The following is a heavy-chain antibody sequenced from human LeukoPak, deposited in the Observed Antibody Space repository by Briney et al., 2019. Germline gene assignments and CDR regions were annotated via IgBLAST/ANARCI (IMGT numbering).Heavy chain of an antibody. Sequence: SETLSLTCTVSGDSISSYYWSWIRQPPGKGLEWIGEINHSGSTNYNPSLKSRVTLLVDTSKNQFSLKLSSVTAADTAVYYCARARGEVAIDYWGQGTRVTVSS. CDR1: GDSISSYY. V-gene: IGHV4-34*01. J-gene: IGHJ4*02. CDR3: ARARGEVAIDY. D-gene: IGHD5-12*01. CDR2: INHSGST.